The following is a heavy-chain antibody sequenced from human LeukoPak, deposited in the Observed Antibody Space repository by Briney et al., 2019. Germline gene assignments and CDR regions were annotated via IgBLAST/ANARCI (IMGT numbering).Heavy chain of an antibody. CDR3: AKEMGSAWFSDY. J-gene: IGHJ4*02. CDR2: ISGSGGST. V-gene: IGHV3-23*01. Sequence: GGSLRLSCAASGFTFSSFAMSWVRQAPGKGLEWVSAISGSGGSTNYADSVKGRFTISGDNAKNTLYLLMNSLRVEDTAVYYCAKEMGSAWFSDYWGQGTLVTVSS. CDR1: GFTFSSFA. D-gene: IGHD6-19*01.